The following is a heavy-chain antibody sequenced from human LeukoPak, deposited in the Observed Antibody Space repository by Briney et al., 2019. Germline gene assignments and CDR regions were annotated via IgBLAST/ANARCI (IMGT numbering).Heavy chain of an antibody. J-gene: IGHJ6*02. Sequence: GGSLRLSCAASGFTFSNAWMSWVRQAPGKGLEWVGRIKSKTDGGTTDYAAPVKGGFTISRDDSKNTLYLQMNSLKTEDTAVYYCTTASSSSWYSYYYYGMDVWGQGTTVTVSS. CDR2: IKSKTDGGTT. V-gene: IGHV3-15*01. CDR1: GFTFSNAW. CDR3: TTASSSSWYSYYYYGMDV. D-gene: IGHD6-13*01.